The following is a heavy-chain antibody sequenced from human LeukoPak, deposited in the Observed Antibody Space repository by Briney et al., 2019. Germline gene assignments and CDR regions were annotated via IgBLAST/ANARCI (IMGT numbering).Heavy chain of an antibody. CDR3: ARTLAGPIDY. CDR2: IYTSGST. D-gene: IGHD6-19*01. CDR1: GGSISSGSYY. V-gene: IGHV4-61*02. Sequence: PSETLSLTCTVSGGSISSGSYYWSWIRQPAGKGLERIGRIYTSGSTNYNPSLKSRVTISVDTSKNQFSLKLSSVTAADTAVYYCARTLAGPIDYWGQGTLVTVSS. J-gene: IGHJ4*02.